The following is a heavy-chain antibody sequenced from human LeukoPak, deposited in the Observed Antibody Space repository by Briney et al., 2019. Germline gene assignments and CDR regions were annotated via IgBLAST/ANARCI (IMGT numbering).Heavy chain of an antibody. CDR1: GGSFSGYY. CDR3: AREGPDGYYYYGMDV. V-gene: IGHV4-34*01. CDR2: INHSGST. D-gene: IGHD5-24*01. J-gene: IGHJ6*02. Sequence: PSETLSLTCAVYGGSFSGYYWSWIRQPPGKGLEWIGEINHSGSTNYNPSLKSRVTISVDTSKNQFSLKLSSVTAADTAVYYCAREGPDGYYYYGMDVWGQGTTVTVSS.